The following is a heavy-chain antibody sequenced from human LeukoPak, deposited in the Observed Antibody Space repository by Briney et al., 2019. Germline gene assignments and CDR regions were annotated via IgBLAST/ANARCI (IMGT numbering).Heavy chain of an antibody. D-gene: IGHD2-15*01. CDR2: ISGSGNRT. J-gene: IGHJ6*02. V-gene: IGHV3-23*01. CDR1: GFTFSSYA. CDR3: AKNLYCGGGSCYPSALGMDV. Sequence: GGSLSLSCAASGFTFSSYAMSWVRQAPGKGLEWVSSISGSGNRTYYADSVKGWFTISRDNSKNTLFLQMNSLRAEDTAVYYCAKNLYCGGGSCYPSALGMDVWGQGTTVTVSS.